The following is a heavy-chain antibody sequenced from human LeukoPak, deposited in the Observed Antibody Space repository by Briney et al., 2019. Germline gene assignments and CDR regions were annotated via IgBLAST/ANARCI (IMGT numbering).Heavy chain of an antibody. J-gene: IGHJ4*02. CDR1: GYTFTSYY. Sequence: GASVKVSCKASGYTFTSYYMHWVRQAPGQGLEWMGWISAYNGNTNYAQKLQGRVTMTTDTSTSTAYMELRSLRSDDTAVYYCARVEYSSGLSHYWGQGTLVTVSS. V-gene: IGHV1-18*04. D-gene: IGHD6-19*01. CDR3: ARVEYSSGLSHY. CDR2: ISAYNGNT.